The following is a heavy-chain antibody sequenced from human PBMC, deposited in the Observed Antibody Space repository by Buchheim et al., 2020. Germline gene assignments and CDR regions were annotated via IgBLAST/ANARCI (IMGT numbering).Heavy chain of an antibody. J-gene: IGHJ4*02. CDR2: ISGSGDST. Sequence: VQLLESGGGLVQPGGSLRLSCAASGFTFSSYAMSWVRQAPGKGLEWVSGISGSGDSTYYADSVKGRFTISRDNSKNTLYLQMNSLRAEDTAVYYCAKDTLGYNWNYALYYFDYWGQGTL. V-gene: IGHV3-23*01. D-gene: IGHD1-7*01. CDR3: AKDTLGYNWNYALYYFDY. CDR1: GFTFSSYA.